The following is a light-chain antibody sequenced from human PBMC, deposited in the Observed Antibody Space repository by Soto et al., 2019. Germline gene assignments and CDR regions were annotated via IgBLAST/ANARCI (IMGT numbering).Light chain of an antibody. J-gene: IGKJ5*01. CDR3: QQSFRSPIT. CDR2: VAF. V-gene: IGKV1-39*01. Sequence: DIQITQSPSSLSASVGDTVTMTCRASQSIALSVNWYQQKPGKAPKLLIYVAFTLESGVPSRFSGSGSGTEFTLTIRSLQPEDFATYYCQQSFRSPITFGQGTRLENK. CDR1: QSIALS.